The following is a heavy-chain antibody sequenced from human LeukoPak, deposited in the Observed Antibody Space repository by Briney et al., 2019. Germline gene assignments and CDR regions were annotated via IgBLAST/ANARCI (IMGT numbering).Heavy chain of an antibody. D-gene: IGHD6-19*01. CDR2: ISYDGSNK. Sequence: GSLRHSCAASGSTFSSYAMHWVRQAPGKGLEWVAVISYDGSNKYYADSVEGRFTISRDNSKNTLYLQMNSLRAEDTAVYYCAKRPGIAVALSYFDYWGQGTLVTVSS. CDR3: AKRPGIAVALSYFDY. CDR1: GSTFSSYA. J-gene: IGHJ4*02. V-gene: IGHV3-30-3*02.